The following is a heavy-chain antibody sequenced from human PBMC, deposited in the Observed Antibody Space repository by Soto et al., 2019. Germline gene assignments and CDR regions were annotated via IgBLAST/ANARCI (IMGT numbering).Heavy chain of an antibody. V-gene: IGHV5-51*01. CDR3: ARPNLACCGGDCYSGPFDY. CDR1: GYSFTSYW. D-gene: IGHD2-21*02. Sequence: GESLKISCKGSGYSFTSYWIGCVRQMPGKGLEWMGIIYPGDSDTRYSPSFQGQVTISADKSISTAYLQWSSLKASDTAMYYCARPNLACCGGDCYSGPFDYWGQGTLVTVSS. J-gene: IGHJ4*02. CDR2: IYPGDSDT.